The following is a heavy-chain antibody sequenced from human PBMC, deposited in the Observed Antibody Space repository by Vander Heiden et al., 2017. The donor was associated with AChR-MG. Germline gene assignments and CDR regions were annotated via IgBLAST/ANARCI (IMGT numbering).Heavy chain of an antibody. CDR2: IDHSGST. Sequence: QLQLQESGSGLVQPSQALSLTCPVPGGSISSGGYSWSGIRQQPGKGLEWIGYIDHSGSTYYNPALKSRVTISVDRSKNQFSLKLSSVTAADTAGYYCARDRVGGSYGMDVWGQGTTVTVSS. CDR3: ARDRVGGSYGMDV. J-gene: IGHJ6*02. D-gene: IGHD3-16*01. CDR1: GGSISSGGYS. V-gene: IGHV4-30-2*01.